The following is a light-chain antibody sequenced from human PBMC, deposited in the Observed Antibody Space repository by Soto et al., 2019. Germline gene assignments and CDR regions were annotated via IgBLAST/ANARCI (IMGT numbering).Light chain of an antibody. V-gene: IGKV1-9*01. Sequence: DIQLTQSPSFLSASVGDRVSITCRASQGITSFLAWYQQIPGKAPKLLIYTASTLQSGVPPRFSGSGSGTEFTRTISSLQPEDFGTYYCQQLNSSPLTFGGGTRVAIK. CDR1: QGITSF. CDR2: TAS. J-gene: IGKJ4*01. CDR3: QQLNSSPLT.